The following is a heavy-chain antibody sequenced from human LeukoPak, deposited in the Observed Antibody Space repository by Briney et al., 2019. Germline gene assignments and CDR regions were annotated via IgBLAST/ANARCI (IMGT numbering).Heavy chain of an antibody. CDR1: GGSISSGGYS. CDR2: IYDSRST. D-gene: IGHD3-16*02. CDR3: ARERGGTSLSSPTYYYYYMDV. J-gene: IGHJ6*03. Sequence: SETLSLTCTVSGGSISSGGYSWSWIRQPPGKGLEWIGYIYDSRSTYYSPSLKSRLTMSVDTSKNQFSLKLSSVTAADAAVYYCARERGGTSLSSPTYYYYYMDVWGEGTTVTVSS. V-gene: IGHV4-30-4*07.